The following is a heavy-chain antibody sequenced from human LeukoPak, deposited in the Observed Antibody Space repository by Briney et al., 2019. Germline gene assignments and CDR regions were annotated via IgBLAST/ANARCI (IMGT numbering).Heavy chain of an antibody. J-gene: IGHJ4*02. CDR3: ARGESDYYDSSGYHHFDY. CDR1: GFTFSSYA. V-gene: IGHV3-30*04. CDR2: ISYDGSNK. D-gene: IGHD3-22*01. Sequence: RGSLRLSCAASGFTFSSYAMHWVRQAPGKGLEWVAVISYDGSNKYYADSVKGRFTISRDNSKNTLYLQMNSLRAEDTAVYYCARGESDYYDSSGYHHFDYWGQGTLVTVSS.